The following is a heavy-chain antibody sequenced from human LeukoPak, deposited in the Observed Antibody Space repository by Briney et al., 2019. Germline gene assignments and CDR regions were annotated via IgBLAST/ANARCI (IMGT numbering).Heavy chain of an antibody. Sequence: GGSLRLSCAASGFTFSSYAMHWVRQAPGKGLEYVSAISSNGGSTYYANSVKGRFTISRDNSKNTLYLQMGSLRAEDMAVYYCARGYGAPGRPSYGMDVWGQGTTVTVSS. CDR2: ISSNGGST. CDR1: GFTFSSYA. CDR3: ARGYGAPGRPSYGMDV. J-gene: IGHJ6*02. D-gene: IGHD4/OR15-4a*01. V-gene: IGHV3-64*01.